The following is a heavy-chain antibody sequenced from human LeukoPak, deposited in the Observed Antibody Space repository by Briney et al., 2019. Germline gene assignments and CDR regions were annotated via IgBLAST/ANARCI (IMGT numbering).Heavy chain of an antibody. D-gene: IGHD3-16*02. CDR1: GESFSGHY. J-gene: IGHJ5*02. V-gene: IGHV4-34*01. Sequence: PSGTLSLTCDVYGESFSGHYWSWIRQPPGKGLEWIGEISHSGSTNYNPSLKSRVTISVDTSKNQFSLKLSSVSAADTAVYYCARGGGDYQSWFDPWGQGTLVTVSS. CDR3: ARGGGDYQSWFDP. CDR2: ISHSGST.